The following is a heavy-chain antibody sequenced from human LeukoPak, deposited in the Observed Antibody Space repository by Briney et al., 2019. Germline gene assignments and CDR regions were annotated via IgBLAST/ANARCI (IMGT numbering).Heavy chain of an antibody. J-gene: IGHJ4*02. Sequence: PGGSLRLSCAASGFTFGSYGMHWVRQAPGKGLEWVAFIRYDGSNKYYADSVKGRFTISRDNAKNTLYLQMNSLRAEDTAVYYCAGFGELSTNGGFDYWGQGTLVTVSS. CDR1: GFTFGSYG. V-gene: IGHV3-30*02. CDR3: AGFGELSTNGGFDY. D-gene: IGHD3-10*01. CDR2: IRYDGSNK.